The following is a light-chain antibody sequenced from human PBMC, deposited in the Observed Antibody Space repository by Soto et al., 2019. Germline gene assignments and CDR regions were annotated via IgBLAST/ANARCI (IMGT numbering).Light chain of an antibody. Sequence: QSVLTQPPSASGTPGQRVTISCSGSSSNIGSNTVNWYQQLPGTAPKLLIYSNNQRPSWVPDRFSGSKSGTSASLAISGLQSEDEDDYYCAAWDDSLNALVFGGGTQLTVL. J-gene: IGLJ2*01. CDR2: SNN. V-gene: IGLV1-44*01. CDR3: AAWDDSLNALV. CDR1: SSNIGSNT.